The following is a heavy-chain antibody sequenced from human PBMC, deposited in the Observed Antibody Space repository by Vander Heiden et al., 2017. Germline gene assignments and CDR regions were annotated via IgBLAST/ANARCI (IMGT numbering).Heavy chain of an antibody. J-gene: IGHJ3*01. V-gene: IGHV3-43*01. CDR2: SSWNCLKT. Sequence: EVRLVVSGGVVVHTAESMRISSEASGFTFYDDTLHSMRQVPGQGWKWVSVSSWNCLKTQDAESVKGLFTSSRDNRKYSLYLEMKDLKAEDSASYASAKSSPEFNLLPLDAFEFWGQGPMVTVSS. D-gene: IGHD2-15*01. CDR3: AKSSPEFNLLPLDAFEF. CDR1: GFTFYDDT.